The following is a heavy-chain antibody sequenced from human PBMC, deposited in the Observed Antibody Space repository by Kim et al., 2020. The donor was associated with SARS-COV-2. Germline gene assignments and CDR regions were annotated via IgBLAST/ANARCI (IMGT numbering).Heavy chain of an antibody. Sequence: GGSLRLSCAASGFTFSNYGMHWVRQAPGKGLEWVSVISYDGSKKYYVDSVKGRFIISRDNSKNTLFLQMNSLRPEDTAVYYCAKDLGVVEPPAIGVPGWTGRKPESGAVDIWGQGTMLTVSS. D-gene: IGHD2-2*01. CDR3: AKDLGVVEPPAIGVPGWTGRKPESGAVDI. J-gene: IGHJ3*02. V-gene: IGHV3-30*18. CDR1: GFTFSNYG. CDR2: ISYDGSKK.